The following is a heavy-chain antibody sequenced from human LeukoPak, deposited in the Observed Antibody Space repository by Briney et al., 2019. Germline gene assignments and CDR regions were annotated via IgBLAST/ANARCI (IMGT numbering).Heavy chain of an antibody. J-gene: IGHJ4*02. CDR3: AREVTSSSGWYIDY. CDR1: GFTFTRYA. Sequence: GGSLRLSCAASGFTFTRYAMKWVRQAPGKGLEWVSTISGPGDNTYYAASVKGRFTISRDNSKSTVYLQMNSLRAGDTAVYYCAREVTSSSGWYIDYWGQGTLVTVSS. D-gene: IGHD6-25*01. V-gene: IGHV3-23*01. CDR2: ISGPGDNT.